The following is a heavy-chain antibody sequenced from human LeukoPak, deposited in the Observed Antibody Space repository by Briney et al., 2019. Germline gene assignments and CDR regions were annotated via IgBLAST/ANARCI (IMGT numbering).Heavy chain of an antibody. Sequence: PGGSLRLSCAASGFTFSSYWMHWVRQAPGKGLVWVSRINSDGSSTNYADSVKGRFTISRDNAKNTLYLQMNSLRAEDTAVYYCAREFKSGYGMWAWGQGTLVTVSS. CDR2: INSDGSST. V-gene: IGHV3-74*01. CDR3: AREFKSGYGMWA. J-gene: IGHJ5*02. CDR1: GFTFSSYW. D-gene: IGHD5-18*01.